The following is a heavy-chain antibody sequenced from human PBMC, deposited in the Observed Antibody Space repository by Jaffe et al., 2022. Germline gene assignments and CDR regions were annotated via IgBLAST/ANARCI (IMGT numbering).Heavy chain of an antibody. Sequence: EVQLVESGGGLVKPGGSLRLSCAASGFTFSSYSMNWVRQAPGKGLEWVSSISSSSSYIYYADSVKGRFTISRDNAKNSLYLQMNSLRAEDTAVYYCARDCATMVQGGYRGFDYWGQGTLVTVSS. J-gene: IGHJ4*02. CDR2: ISSSSSYI. V-gene: IGHV3-21*01. CDR1: GFTFSSYS. D-gene: IGHD3-10*01. CDR3: ARDCATMVQGGYRGFDY.